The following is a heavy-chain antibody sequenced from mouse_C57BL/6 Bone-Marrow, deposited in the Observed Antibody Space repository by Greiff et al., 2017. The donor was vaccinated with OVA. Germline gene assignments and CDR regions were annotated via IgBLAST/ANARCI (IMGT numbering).Heavy chain of an antibody. CDR3: ARVVMGYGYDY. V-gene: IGHV3-6*01. CDR2: ISYDGSN. CDR1: GYSITSGYY. D-gene: IGHD2-2*01. Sequence: EVQLQESGPGLVKPSQSLSLTCSVTGYSITSGYYWNWIRQFPGNKLEWMGYISYDGSNNYNPSLKNRISITRDTSKNQFFLKLNSVTTEDTATYYCARVVMGYGYDYWGQGTTLTVSS. J-gene: IGHJ2*01.